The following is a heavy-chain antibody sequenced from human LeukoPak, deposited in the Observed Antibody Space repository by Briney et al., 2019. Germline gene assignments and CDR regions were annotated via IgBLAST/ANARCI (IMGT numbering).Heavy chain of an antibody. CDR2: MNPNSGNT. CDR3: ARGDFGSSWYHY. CDR1: GYTFTSYD. D-gene: IGHD6-13*01. Sequence: ASVKVSCKASGYTFTSYDINWVRQATGQGLEWMGWMNPNSGNTGYAQKFRGRVTMTRNTSISTAYMELSSLRSEDTAVYYCARGDFGSSWYHYWGQGTLVTVSS. V-gene: IGHV1-8*01. J-gene: IGHJ4*02.